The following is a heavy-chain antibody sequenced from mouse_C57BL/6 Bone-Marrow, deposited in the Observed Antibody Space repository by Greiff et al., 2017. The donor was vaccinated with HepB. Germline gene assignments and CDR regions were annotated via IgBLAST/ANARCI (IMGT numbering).Heavy chain of an antibody. Sequence: EVHLVESGGGLVQPGGSLSLSCAASGFTFTDYYMSWVRQPPGKALEWLGFIRNKANGYTTEYSASVKGRFTISRDNSQSILYLQMNALRAEDSATYYCARIWYELVYYAMDYWGQGTSVTVSS. D-gene: IGHD2-1*01. CDR2: IRNKANGYTT. CDR3: ARIWYELVYYAMDY. J-gene: IGHJ4*01. CDR1: GFTFTDYY. V-gene: IGHV7-3*01.